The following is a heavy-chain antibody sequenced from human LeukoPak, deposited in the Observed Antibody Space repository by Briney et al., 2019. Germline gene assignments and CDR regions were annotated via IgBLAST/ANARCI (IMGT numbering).Heavy chain of an antibody. J-gene: IGHJ5*02. CDR1: GFTFANSA. V-gene: IGHV3-33*01. CDR3: ARGVAAAGNPNYFDP. D-gene: IGHD6-13*01. CDR2: IWSDGSKT. Sequence: GGSLRLSCAASGFTFANSAMHWVRQAPGKGLEWVTVIWSDGSKTYYADSVKGRFTISRDNSKHTLYLQMNSLRVEDTAVYYCARGVAAAGNPNYFDPWGQGTLLTVSS.